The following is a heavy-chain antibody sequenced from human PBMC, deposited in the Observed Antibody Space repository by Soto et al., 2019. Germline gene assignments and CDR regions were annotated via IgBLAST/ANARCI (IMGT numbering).Heavy chain of an antibody. V-gene: IGHV3-33*01. CDR1: GVTVSSYG. CDR2: IWYDGSNK. Sequence: GGSLRLSCAASGVTVSSYGMHWVRQAPGKGLEWVAVIWYDGSNKYYADSVKGRFTISRDNSKNTLYLQMNSLRAEDTAVYYCARDSVALDYWGQGTLVTVSS. D-gene: IGHD6-19*01. J-gene: IGHJ4*02. CDR3: ARDSVALDY.